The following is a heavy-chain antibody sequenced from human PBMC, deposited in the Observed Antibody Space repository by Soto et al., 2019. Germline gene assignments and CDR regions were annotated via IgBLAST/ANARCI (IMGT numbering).Heavy chain of an antibody. CDR1: GGSFSGYY. D-gene: IGHD2-15*01. CDR2: INHSGST. CDR3: ASAKTXYCSGGSCYSRSRWFDP. V-gene: IGHV4-34*01. J-gene: IGHJ5*02. Sequence: PSETLSLTCAVYGGSFSGYYWSWIRQPPGKGLEWIGEINHSGSTNYNPSLKSRVTISVDTSKNQFSLKLSSVTAADTAVYYCASAKTXYCSGGSCYSRSRWFDPWGQGTLVTVSS.